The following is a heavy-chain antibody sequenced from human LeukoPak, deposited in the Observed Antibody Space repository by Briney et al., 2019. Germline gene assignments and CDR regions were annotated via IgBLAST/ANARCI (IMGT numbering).Heavy chain of an antibody. CDR1: GFTFSSYS. D-gene: IGHD3-22*01. CDR2: ISSSGTYL. J-gene: IGHJ6*02. V-gene: IGHV3-21*01. Sequence: GGSLRLSCAASGFTFSSYSMNWVRQAPGKGLEWVSYISSSGTYLYYADSVKGRFTISRDNAKNSLYLQMNSLRAEDTAVYYCARDHPEGDYYDIPPLNGMDVWGQGTTVTVSS. CDR3: ARDHPEGDYYDIPPLNGMDV.